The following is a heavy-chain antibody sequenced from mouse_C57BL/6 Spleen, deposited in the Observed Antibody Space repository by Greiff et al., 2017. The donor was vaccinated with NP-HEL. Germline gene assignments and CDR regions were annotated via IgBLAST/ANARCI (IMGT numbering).Heavy chain of an antibody. V-gene: IGHV3-1*01. J-gene: IGHJ1*03. CDR2: ISYSGST. CDR3: AREDYGSSLGYFDV. D-gene: IGHD1-1*01. Sequence: EVQLVESGPGMVKPSQSLSLTCTVTGYSITSGYDWHWIRHFPGNKLEWMGYISYSGSTNYNPSLKSRISITHDTSKNHFFLKLNSVTTEDTATYYCAREDYGSSLGYFDVWGTGTTVTVSS. CDR1: GYSITSGYD.